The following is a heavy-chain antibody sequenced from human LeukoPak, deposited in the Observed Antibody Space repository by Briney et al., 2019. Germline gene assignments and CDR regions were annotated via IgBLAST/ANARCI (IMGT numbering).Heavy chain of an antibody. CDR1: GFTFSSYA. J-gene: IGHJ4*02. CDR2: ISGSGGST. CDR3: AKRKPNRPLIAVAGYYFDY. Sequence: QSGGSLRLSCAASGFTFSSYAMSWVRQAPGKGLEWVSAISGSGGSTYYADSVKGRFTISRDNSKNTLYLQMNSLRAEDTAVYYCAKRKPNRPLIAVAGYYFDYWGQGTLVTVSS. V-gene: IGHV3-23*01. D-gene: IGHD6-19*01.